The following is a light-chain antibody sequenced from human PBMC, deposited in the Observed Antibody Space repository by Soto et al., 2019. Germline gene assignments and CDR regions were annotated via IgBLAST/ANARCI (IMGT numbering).Light chain of an antibody. Sequence: SYELTQPPSVSVAPGKTARITCGGNNIGSKSVHWYQQKPGQAHVLVIYYDSDRPSGIPERFSGSNSGNTATMTISRVEAGEEAVYYCQVWDSSSDQLYVFGTGTNVTVL. CDR1: NIGSKS. CDR3: QVWDSSSDQLYV. CDR2: YDS. J-gene: IGLJ1*01. V-gene: IGLV3-21*04.